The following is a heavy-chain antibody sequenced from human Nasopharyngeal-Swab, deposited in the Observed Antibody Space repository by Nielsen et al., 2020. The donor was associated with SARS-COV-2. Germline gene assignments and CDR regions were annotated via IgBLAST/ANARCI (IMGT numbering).Heavy chain of an antibody. D-gene: IGHD6-13*01. CDR2: INAGNGNT. CDR3: ARGKDLSAVGVRPLFDH. Sequence: WVRQAPGQRLEGMGGINAGNGNTKYSQKFQGRVTITRDTSASTAYMELSSLRSEDTAVYYCARGKDLSAVGVRPLFDHWGQGTLVTVSS. V-gene: IGHV1-3*01. J-gene: IGHJ4*02.